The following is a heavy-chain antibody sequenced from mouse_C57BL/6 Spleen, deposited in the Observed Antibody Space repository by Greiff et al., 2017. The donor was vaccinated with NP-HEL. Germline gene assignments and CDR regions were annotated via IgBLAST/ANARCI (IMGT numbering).Heavy chain of an antibody. Sequence: QVQLQQPGAELVRPGTSVKLSCKASGYTFTSYWMHWVKQRPGQGLEWIGVIDPSDSYTNYNQKFKGKATLTVDTSSSTAYMQLSSLTSEDSAVYYCARVTTVDWYCDGWGTGTTVTVSS. CDR3: ARVTTVDWYCDG. CDR2: IDPSDSYT. D-gene: IGHD1-1*01. V-gene: IGHV1-59*01. J-gene: IGHJ1*03. CDR1: GYTFTSYW.